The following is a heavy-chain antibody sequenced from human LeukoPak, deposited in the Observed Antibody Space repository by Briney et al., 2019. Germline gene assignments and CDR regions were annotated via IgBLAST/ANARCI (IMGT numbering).Heavy chain of an antibody. V-gene: IGHV4-61*08. J-gene: IGHJ6*03. CDR2: IYYSGST. D-gene: IGHD2-15*01. CDR3: ARGLYCSGGSCLMDV. Sequence: SQTLSLTCAVSGGSISSGGYYWSWIRQPPGKGLEWIGYIYYSGSTNYNPSLKSRVTISVDTSKNQFSLKLSSVTAADTAVYYCARGLYCSGGSCLMDVWGKGTTVTISS. CDR1: GGSISSGGYY.